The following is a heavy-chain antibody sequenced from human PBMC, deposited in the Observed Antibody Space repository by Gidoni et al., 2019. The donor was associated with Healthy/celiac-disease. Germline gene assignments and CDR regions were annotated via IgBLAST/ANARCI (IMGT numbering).Heavy chain of an antibody. Sequence: QVQLVQSGAEVKKPGASVKVSCKASGYTFTSYYMHWVRQAPGQGLEWMGIINPSGGSTSYAQKFQGRVTMTRDTSTSTVYMELSSLRSEDTAVYYCARDQDIVLMVYALDYWGQGTLVTVSS. D-gene: IGHD2-8*01. J-gene: IGHJ4*02. CDR1: GYTFTSYY. V-gene: IGHV1-46*01. CDR3: ARDQDIVLMVYALDY. CDR2: INPSGGST.